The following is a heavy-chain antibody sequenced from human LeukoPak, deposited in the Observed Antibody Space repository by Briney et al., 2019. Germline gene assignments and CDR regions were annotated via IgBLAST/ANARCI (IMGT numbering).Heavy chain of an antibody. D-gene: IGHD3-16*01. V-gene: IGHV4-34*01. J-gene: IGHJ4*02. Sequence: SETLSLTCAVYGGSFSGYYWSWIRQPPGKGLEWIGEINHSGSTNYNPSHKSRVTISVDTSKNQFSLKLSSVTAADTAVYYCARVSDVWGTLPLYWGQGTLVTVSS. CDR1: GGSFSGYY. CDR3: ARVSDVWGTLPLY. CDR2: INHSGST.